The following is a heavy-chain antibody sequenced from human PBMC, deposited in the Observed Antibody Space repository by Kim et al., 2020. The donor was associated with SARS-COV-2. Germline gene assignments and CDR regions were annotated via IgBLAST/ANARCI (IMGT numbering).Heavy chain of an antibody. CDR1: GGSISSGGYS. CDR2: IYHSGST. D-gene: IGHD3-3*01. J-gene: IGHJ4*02. CDR3: ASYWSGYYYFDY. Sequence: SETLSLTCAVSGGSISSGGYSWSWIRQPPGKGLEWIGYIYHSGSTYYNPSLKSRVTISVDRSKNQFSLKLSSVTAADTAVYYCASYWSGYYYFDYWGQGTLVTVSS. V-gene: IGHV4-30-2*01.